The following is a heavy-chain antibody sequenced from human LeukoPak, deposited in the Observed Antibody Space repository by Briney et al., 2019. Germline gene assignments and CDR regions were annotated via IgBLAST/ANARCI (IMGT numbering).Heavy chain of an antibody. Sequence: PGGSLRLSCAASGFTFSSYGMHWVRQAPGKGLEWVAVIWYDGSNKYHADSVKGRFTISRDNSKNTLYLQMNSLRAEDTAVYYCARPPYTYYYDSSGYTHFDYWGQGTLVTVSS. CDR1: GFTFSSYG. D-gene: IGHD3-22*01. CDR2: IWYDGSNK. J-gene: IGHJ4*02. CDR3: ARPPYTYYYDSSGYTHFDY. V-gene: IGHV3-33*01.